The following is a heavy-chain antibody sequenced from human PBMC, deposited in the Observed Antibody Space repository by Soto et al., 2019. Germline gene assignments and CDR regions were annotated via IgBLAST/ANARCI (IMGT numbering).Heavy chain of an antibody. J-gene: IGHJ4*02. CDR3: ARVGERQLEDF. CDR1: GFTFRDFG. CDR2: IWYDGSNK. V-gene: IGHV3-33*01. D-gene: IGHD6-13*01. Sequence: PGGSLRLSCAASGFTFRDFGMHWVRQAPGKGLEWVADIWYDGSNKYYADSVKGRFTVSRDNSKNTVYLQMNSLGAEDTAVYYCARVGERQLEDFWGQGTLVTVSS.